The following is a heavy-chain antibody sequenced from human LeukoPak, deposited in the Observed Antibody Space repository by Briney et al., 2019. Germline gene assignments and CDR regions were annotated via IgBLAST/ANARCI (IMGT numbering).Heavy chain of an antibody. J-gene: IGHJ4*02. CDR2: ISAYNGNT. CDR1: GYTFTSYG. CDR3: AREWSGIAVAGYFDY. Sequence: GASVKVSCKASGYTFTSYGISWVRQAPGQGLEWMGWISAYNGNTNYAQKLQGRVTVTTDTSTSTAYMELRSLRSDDTAVYYCAREWSGIAVAGYFDYWGQGTLVTVSS. V-gene: IGHV1-18*01. D-gene: IGHD6-19*01.